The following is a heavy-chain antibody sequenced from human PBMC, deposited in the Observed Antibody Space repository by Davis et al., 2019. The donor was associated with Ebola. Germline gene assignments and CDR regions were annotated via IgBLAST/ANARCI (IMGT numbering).Heavy chain of an antibody. Sequence: SETLSLTCEVYGGSLRGDFWSWFRQSPGKGLEWIGETNDSGSTNYSPSLKSRVTLSVDTSKNQFSLNLSSVTAADTAVHYCARWTAGGRGAFDIWGQGTMVTVSS. J-gene: IGHJ3*02. D-gene: IGHD3/OR15-3a*01. CDR1: GGSLRGDF. V-gene: IGHV4-34*01. CDR2: TNDSGST. CDR3: ARWTAGGRGAFDI.